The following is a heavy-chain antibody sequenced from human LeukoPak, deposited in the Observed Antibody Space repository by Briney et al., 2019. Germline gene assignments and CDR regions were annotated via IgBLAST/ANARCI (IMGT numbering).Heavy chain of an antibody. J-gene: IGHJ6*03. D-gene: IGHD3-22*01. Sequence: PSESLSLTCAVSGGSISSSIWWSWVRQPPGKGLEWIGEIYHSGSTNYNPSLKSRVTISVDKSKNQFSLKLSSVTAADTAVYYCARSSYYDSSGYYGSYYYYMDVWGKGTTVTVSS. CDR2: IYHSGST. CDR3: ARSSYYDSSGYYGSYYYYMDV. V-gene: IGHV4-4*02. CDR1: GGSISSSIW.